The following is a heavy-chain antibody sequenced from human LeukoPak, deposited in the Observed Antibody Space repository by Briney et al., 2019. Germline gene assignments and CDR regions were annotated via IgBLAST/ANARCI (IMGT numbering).Heavy chain of an antibody. J-gene: IGHJ4*02. CDR1: GYTFTSYD. CDR2: INPNIDNT. D-gene: IGHD2-15*01. Sequence: ASVKVSCRASGYTFTSYDLNWVRQATGQGLEWMGWINPNIDNTGYAQQFQGRITITRNTSISTAYMELKSLRYEDTAVYYCARGSIDGGFVGFDYWGQGTLVTVSS. CDR3: ARGSIDGGFVGFDY. V-gene: IGHV1-8*03.